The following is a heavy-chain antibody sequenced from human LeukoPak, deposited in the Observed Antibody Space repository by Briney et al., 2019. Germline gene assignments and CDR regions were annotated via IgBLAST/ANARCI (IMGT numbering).Heavy chain of an antibody. CDR3: ARARWGYCSSTSCYPQGHAFDI. Sequence: GGSLRLSCAASGFTFSSYSMNWVRQAPGKGLEWVSSITGSSTYIYYADSVKGRFTISRDNTKNSLYLQMSSLRAEDTAVYYCARARWGYCSSTSCYPQGHAFDIWGQGTMVTVFS. CDR2: ITGSSTYI. V-gene: IGHV3-21*01. D-gene: IGHD2-2*01. CDR1: GFTFSSYS. J-gene: IGHJ3*02.